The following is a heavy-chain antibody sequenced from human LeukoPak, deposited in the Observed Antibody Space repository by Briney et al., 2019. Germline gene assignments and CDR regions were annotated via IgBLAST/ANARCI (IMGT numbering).Heavy chain of an antibody. CDR3: ARDASALY. V-gene: IGHV3-43D*03. J-gene: IGHJ4*02. CDR1: GFTFADHC. CDR2: ITWDGDDS. D-gene: IGHD6-19*01. Sequence: GGSLRLSCAASGFTFADHCMHWVRQGPGEVLEWVSLITWDGDDSYCADSVKGLFTISTDNARDSLYLSMNSLRDDDTCVYFCARDASALYWGRGTLVTVS.